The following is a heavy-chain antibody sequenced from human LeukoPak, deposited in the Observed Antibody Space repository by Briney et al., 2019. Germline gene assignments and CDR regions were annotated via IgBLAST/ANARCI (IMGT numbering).Heavy chain of an antibody. CDR2: ISGSGDST. D-gene: IGHD1-26*01. V-gene: IGHV3-23*01. CDR1: GFTFSSYA. CDR3: AKSIQTWPREPFDF. Sequence: PGGSLRLSCAASGFTFSSYAMSWVRQAPEKGLEWVSTISGSGDSTYYADSVRGRFTISSDTSKNTLYLQMNSLGAEDTALYYCAKSIQTWPREPFDFRGQGTLVTVSS. J-gene: IGHJ4*02.